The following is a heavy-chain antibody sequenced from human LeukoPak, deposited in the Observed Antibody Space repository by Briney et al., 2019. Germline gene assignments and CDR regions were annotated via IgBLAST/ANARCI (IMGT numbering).Heavy chain of an antibody. CDR3: ARVRQSGSPLDY. J-gene: IGHJ4*02. V-gene: IGHV3-33*01. CDR2: IWFDGSNE. Sequence: PGGSLRLSCVASGFTFSTYGMHWVRQAPGKGLEWVALIWFDGSNEYYLDSVKGRFTISRDNAKNSLYLQMNSLRAEDTAVYYCARVRQSGSPLDYWGQGTLVTVSS. CDR1: GFTFSTYG. D-gene: IGHD1-26*01.